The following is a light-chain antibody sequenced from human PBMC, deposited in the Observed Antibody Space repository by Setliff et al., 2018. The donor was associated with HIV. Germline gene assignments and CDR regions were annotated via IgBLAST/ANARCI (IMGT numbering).Light chain of an antibody. CDR3: CSYAGRYSWV. J-gene: IGLJ3*02. Sequence: QSVLTQPRPVSGSPGQSVTISCTGTSSDVGAYNCVSWYQHHPGKVPKIIIYDVNNRPSGFPDRFSGSKSGNTASLTISGLQIEDEADYYCCSYAGRYSWVFGGGTK. V-gene: IGLV2-11*01. CDR2: DVN. CDR1: SSDVGAYNC.